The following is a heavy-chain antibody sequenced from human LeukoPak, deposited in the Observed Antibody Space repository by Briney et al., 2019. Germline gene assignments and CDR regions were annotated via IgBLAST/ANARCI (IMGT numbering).Heavy chain of an antibody. Sequence: GRSLRLSCAASGFTFDDYAMHWVRQAPGKGLEWVSGISWNSGSIGYADSVEGRFTISRDNAKNSLYLQMNSLRAEDTALYYCAKEGDGYNHFDYWGQGTLVTVSS. V-gene: IGHV3-9*01. CDR1: GFTFDDYA. D-gene: IGHD5-24*01. J-gene: IGHJ4*02. CDR3: AKEGDGYNHFDY. CDR2: ISWNSGSI.